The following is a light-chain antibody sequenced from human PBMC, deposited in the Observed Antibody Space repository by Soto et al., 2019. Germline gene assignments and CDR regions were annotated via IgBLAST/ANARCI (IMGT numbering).Light chain of an antibody. J-gene: IGKJ2*01. CDR3: QQYNNWPAIVQMYP. CDR2: GAS. V-gene: IGKV3-15*01. Sequence: EIVMTQSPATRSVSPGERATLSCRASQSVSSNLAWYQQKPGQAPRLLIYGASTRATGIPARFSGSGSGTEFTVTIISLQSEDFAVYYCQQYNNWPAIVQMYPFGQGTKLEIK. CDR1: QSVSSN.